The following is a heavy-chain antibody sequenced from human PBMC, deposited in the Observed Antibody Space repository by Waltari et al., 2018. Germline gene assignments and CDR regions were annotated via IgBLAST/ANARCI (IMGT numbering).Heavy chain of an antibody. V-gene: IGHV5-51*03. D-gene: IGHD2-2*01. CDR3: ARLTVVVPAAIAGPFDF. CDR1: GYSFTTYW. CDR2: IYPGDSDT. Sequence: EVQLVQSGEEVKKPGESLKISCKGSGYSFTTYWIGWVRQVPGKGLAWMGIIYPGDSDTRYSPSFQGQVTISGDKSLSTAYLQWSSLKASDSAMYYCARLTVVVPAAIAGPFDFWGHGTPVTVSS. J-gene: IGHJ4*01.